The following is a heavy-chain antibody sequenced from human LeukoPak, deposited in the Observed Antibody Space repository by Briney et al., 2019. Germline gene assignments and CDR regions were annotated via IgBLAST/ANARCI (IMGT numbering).Heavy chain of an antibody. CDR1: GGSVSSGSYY. V-gene: IGHV4-61*01. CDR2: IYYSGST. CDR3: AREHSGWFRY. Sequence: KASETLSLTCTVSGGSVSSGSYYWSWIRQPPGKGLEWIGYIYYSGSTNYNPSLKSRVTTSVDTSKNQFSLKLSSVTAADTAVYYCAREHSGWFRYWGQGTLVTVSS. J-gene: IGHJ4*02. D-gene: IGHD6-19*01.